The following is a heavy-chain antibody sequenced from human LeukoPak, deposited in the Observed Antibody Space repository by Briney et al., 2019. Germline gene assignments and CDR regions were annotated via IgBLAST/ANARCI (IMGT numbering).Heavy chain of an antibody. CDR3: ARARNDYDSNGFSLLDY. V-gene: IGHV3-33*01. Sequence: PGTSPRLSCAASGISFSSHGMHWVRQAPGKGLEWVAVIWYDGSNIYYTDSVKGRFTISRDNSKNTLYLQMNSLRAEDTALYYCARARNDYDSNGFSLLDYWGQGTLVTVSS. CDR1: GISFSSHG. J-gene: IGHJ4*02. D-gene: IGHD3-22*01. CDR2: IWYDGSNI.